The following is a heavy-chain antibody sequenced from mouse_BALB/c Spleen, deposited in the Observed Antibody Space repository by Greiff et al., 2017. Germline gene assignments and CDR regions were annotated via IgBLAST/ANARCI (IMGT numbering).Heavy chain of an antibody. Sequence: VQLKQSGPSLVKPSQTLSLTCSVTGDSITSGYWNWIRKFPGNKLEYMGYISYSGSTYYNPSLKSRISITRDTSKNQYYLQLNSVTTEDTATYYCARGWGTTVVDPFAYWGQGTLVTVSA. J-gene: IGHJ3*01. CDR2: ISYSGST. D-gene: IGHD1-1*01. V-gene: IGHV3-8*02. CDR1: GDSITSGY. CDR3: ARGWGTTVVDPFAY.